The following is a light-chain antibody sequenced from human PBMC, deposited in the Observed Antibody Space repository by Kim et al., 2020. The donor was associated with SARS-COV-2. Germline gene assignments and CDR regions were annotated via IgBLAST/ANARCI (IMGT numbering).Light chain of an antibody. V-gene: IGKV3-20*01. CDR1: QSVSSN. Sequence: EIVFTQSPGTLSLSPGERATLSCRASQSVSSNLAWYQQRPGQAPRLLIYGASRRATGIPDRFSGSGSGTDFTLTISRLEPEDFAVYYCQQYDGTSPLTFGQGTKLEI. CDR2: GAS. J-gene: IGKJ2*01. CDR3: QQYDGTSPLT.